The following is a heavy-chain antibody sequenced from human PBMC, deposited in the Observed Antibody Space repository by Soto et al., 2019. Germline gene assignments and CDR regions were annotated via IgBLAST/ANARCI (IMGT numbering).Heavy chain of an antibody. V-gene: IGHV1-18*04. CDR3: ARVSSSVVVVPDYGMDV. CDR1: GYTFLSHG. D-gene: IGHD2-15*01. Sequence: QVQLVQSGVEVKKPGASVKVSCKASGYTFLSHGISWVRQAPGQGLEWMGWISGKNGNTNYAQNLQGRVTLTTDTSTSTAYMELRSLRSDDTAVYYCARVSSSVVVVPDYGMDVWGQGTTVTVSS. CDR2: ISGKNGNT. J-gene: IGHJ6*02.